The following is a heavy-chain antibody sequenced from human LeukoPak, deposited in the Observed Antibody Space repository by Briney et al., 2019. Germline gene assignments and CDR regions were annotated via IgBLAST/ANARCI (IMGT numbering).Heavy chain of an antibody. V-gene: IGHV3-7*01. CDR2: IKQDGSEK. J-gene: IGHJ4*02. D-gene: IGHD3-10*01. CDR1: GFTFSSYW. CDR3: AKDCLRSLWFGESPPSFFDY. Sequence: GGSLRLSCAASGFTFSSYWMSWVRQAPGKGLEWVANIKQDGSEKYYVDSVKGRFTISRDNAKNSLYLQMNSLRAEDTAVYYCAKDCLRSLWFGESPPSFFDYWGQGTLVTVSS.